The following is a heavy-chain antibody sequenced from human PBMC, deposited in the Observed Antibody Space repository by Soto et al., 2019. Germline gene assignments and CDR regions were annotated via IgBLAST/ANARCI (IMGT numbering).Heavy chain of an antibody. Sequence: QVQLVESGGGVVQPGRSLRLSCAASGFTFSSYAMHWVRQAPGKGLEWVAVISYDGSNKYYADSVKGRFTISRDNSKNTRYLQMNSLRAEATAVYYCARDRIPKLYYYGMDVWGQGTTVTVSS. CDR2: ISYDGSNK. J-gene: IGHJ6*02. V-gene: IGHV3-30-3*01. CDR3: ARDRIPKLYYYGMDV. CDR1: GFTFSSYA. D-gene: IGHD2-15*01.